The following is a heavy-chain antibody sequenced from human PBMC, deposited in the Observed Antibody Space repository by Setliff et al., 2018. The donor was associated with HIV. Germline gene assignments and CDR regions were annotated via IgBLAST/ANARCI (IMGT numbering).Heavy chain of an antibody. Sequence: SETLSLTCTVSGGSISSYYWSWIRQPAGKGLEWIGRIYYSGSTYYNPSLKSRLTISVDTSKNQFSLKLSSVTAADTAVYYCARRDGYSYGFYFDYWGQGTLVTVS. CDR3: ARRDGYSYGFYFDY. V-gene: IGHV4-59*05. J-gene: IGHJ4*02. CDR1: GGSISSYY. D-gene: IGHD5-18*01. CDR2: IYYSGST.